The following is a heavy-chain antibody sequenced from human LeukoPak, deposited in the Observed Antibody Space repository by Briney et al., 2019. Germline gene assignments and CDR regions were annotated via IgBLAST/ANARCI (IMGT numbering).Heavy chain of an antibody. D-gene: IGHD3-3*01. CDR3: ARDKSYDFWSGKDGKIWFDP. Sequence: SETLSLTCTVSGGSISSYYWSWIRQPAGKGLEWIGRIYTSVSTNYNPPLKSTVTMSVDTSKNQFSLKLSAVTAADTAVYYCARDKSYDFWSGKDGKIWFDPWGQGTLVTVSS. J-gene: IGHJ5*02. V-gene: IGHV4-4*07. CDR2: IYTSVST. CDR1: GGSISSYY.